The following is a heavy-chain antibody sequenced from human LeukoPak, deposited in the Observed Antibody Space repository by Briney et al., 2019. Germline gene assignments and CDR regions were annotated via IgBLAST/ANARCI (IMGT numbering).Heavy chain of an antibody. CDR1: GFTFSSYA. J-gene: IGHJ4*02. D-gene: IGHD1-26*01. CDR2: ISYDGSNK. V-gene: IGHV3-30-3*01. Sequence: GRSLRLSCAASGFTFSSYAMHWVRQAPGKGLEWVAVISYDGSNKYYADSVKGRFTISRDNSKNTLYLQMNSLRAEDTAVYYCARDVWELLGYFDYWGQGTLVTVSS. CDR3: ARDVWELLGYFDY.